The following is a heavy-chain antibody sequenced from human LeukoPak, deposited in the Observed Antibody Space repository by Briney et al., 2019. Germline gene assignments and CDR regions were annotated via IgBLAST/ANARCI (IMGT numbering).Heavy chain of an antibody. D-gene: IGHD2-15*01. V-gene: IGHV4-59*01. J-gene: IGHJ3*02. CDR2: IYYSGTT. Sequence: SETLSLTCTVSGGSISSYYWSWIRQPPGKGLEWIAYIYYSGTTNYNPSLKSRVSMSLDTSRNQFSLRFDSVTAADTGVYFCARANCRGGSCYSAFDIWGQRTMVTVSS. CDR3: ARANCRGGSCYSAFDI. CDR1: GGSISSYY.